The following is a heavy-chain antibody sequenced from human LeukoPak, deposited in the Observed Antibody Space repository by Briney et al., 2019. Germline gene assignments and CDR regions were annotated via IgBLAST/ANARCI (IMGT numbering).Heavy chain of an antibody. V-gene: IGHV4-4*07. CDR2: IYTSGST. CDR1: GGSISNYY. CDR3: ARDRGMPSYFDY. Sequence: SETLSLTCTVSGGSISNYYWSWIRQPAGKGLEWIGHIYTSGSTNYNPSLTSRVTMSVDTSKNQFSLKLSSVTAADTAVYYCARDRGMPSYFDYWGRGTPVTVSS. D-gene: IGHD1-26*01. J-gene: IGHJ4*02.